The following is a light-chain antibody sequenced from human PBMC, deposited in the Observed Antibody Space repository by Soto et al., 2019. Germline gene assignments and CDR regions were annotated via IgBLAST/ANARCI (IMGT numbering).Light chain of an antibody. J-gene: IGLJ1*01. CDR3: SSYTSITTLGV. Sequence: QSALTQPASVSGSPGQSITISCAGTNSDVGGYNYVSWYQQHPGKAPKLMIYEVGNRPSGVSNRFSGSKSGNTASLTISGLQAEDEADYYCSSYTSITTLGVFGTGTKLTVL. CDR2: EVG. CDR1: NSDVGGYNY. V-gene: IGLV2-14*01.